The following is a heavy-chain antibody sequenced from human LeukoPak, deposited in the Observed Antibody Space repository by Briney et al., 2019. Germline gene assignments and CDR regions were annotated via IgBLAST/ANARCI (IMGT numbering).Heavy chain of an antibody. CDR3: ARGMSIAARGPVNDY. CDR2: INHSGST. Sequence: PSETLSLTCAVYGGSFSGYYWSWIRQPPGKGLEWIGEINHSGSTNYNPSLKSRVTISVDTSKNQFPLKLSSVTAADTAVYYCARGMSIAARGPVNDYWGQGTLVTVSS. D-gene: IGHD6-6*01. CDR1: GGSFSGYY. V-gene: IGHV4-34*01. J-gene: IGHJ4*02.